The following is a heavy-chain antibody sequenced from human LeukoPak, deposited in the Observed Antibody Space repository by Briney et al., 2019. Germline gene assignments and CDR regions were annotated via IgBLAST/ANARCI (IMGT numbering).Heavy chain of an antibody. CDR3: ARAAPYMVRGGVSGSNWFDP. D-gene: IGHD3-10*01. CDR2: ISAYNGNT. CDR1: GYTFTSYG. J-gene: IGHJ5*02. Sequence: EASVKVSCKASGYTFTSYGISWVRQAPGQGLEWMGWISAYNGNTNYAQKLQGRVTMTTDTSTSTAYMELRSLRSDDTAVYYCARAAPYMVRGGVSGSNWFDPWGQGTLVTVSS. V-gene: IGHV1-18*01.